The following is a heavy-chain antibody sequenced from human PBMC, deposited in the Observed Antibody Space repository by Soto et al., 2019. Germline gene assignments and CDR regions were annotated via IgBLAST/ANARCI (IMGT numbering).Heavy chain of an antibody. Sequence: ASVKVSCKASGYTFTNNDVSWVRQATGQGLEWMGWMNPGSGDTGYAQKFQGRVTMTRDISIATAYMELNSLTSEDTAIYYCARMESFGSLNWFDPWGQGTLVTSPQ. J-gene: IGHJ5*02. V-gene: IGHV1-8*01. CDR1: GYTFTNND. CDR2: MNPGSGDT. D-gene: IGHD5-18*01. CDR3: ARMESFGSLNWFDP.